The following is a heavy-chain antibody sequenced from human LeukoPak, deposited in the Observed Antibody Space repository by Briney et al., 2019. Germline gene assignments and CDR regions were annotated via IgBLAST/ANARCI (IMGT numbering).Heavy chain of an antibody. CDR1: GGTFSSYA. D-gene: IGHD3-10*01. CDR3: ARRVGKVRGVITLDWFDP. V-gene: IGHV1-69*05. CDR2: IIPIFGTA. Sequence: SVKVSFKASGGTFSSYAISWVRQAPGQGLEWMGGIIPIFGTANYAQKFQGRVTITTDESTSTAYMELSSLTSEDTAVYYCARRVGKVRGVITLDWFDPWGRGTLVTVSS. J-gene: IGHJ5*02.